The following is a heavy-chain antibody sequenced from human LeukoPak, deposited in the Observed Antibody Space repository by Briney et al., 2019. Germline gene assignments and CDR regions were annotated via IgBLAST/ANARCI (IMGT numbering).Heavy chain of an antibody. V-gene: IGHV1-69*01. CDR2: IIPILGTA. J-gene: IGHJ4*02. CDR3: ARGTYYYDSSGYKIDY. CDR1: GGTFSSYA. D-gene: IGHD3-22*01. Sequence: SVKVSCKASGGTFSSYAISWVRQAPGQGLEWMGGIIPILGTANYAQKFQGRVTITADESTSTAYMELSSLRSEDTAVYYCARGTYYYDSSGYKIDYWGQGTLVTVSS.